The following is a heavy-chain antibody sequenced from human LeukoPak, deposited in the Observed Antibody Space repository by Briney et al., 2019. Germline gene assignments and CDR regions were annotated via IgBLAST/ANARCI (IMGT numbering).Heavy chain of an antibody. CDR2: INHSGST. D-gene: IGHD2-2*01. CDR3: ARWDIVVVAAAIYNWFDP. CDR1: GASFSGYY. Sequence: SETLSLTCAVYGASFSGYYWSWVRQPPGKGLEWVGEINHSGSTNYNPSLTSRVTISVDPSKNQFSLKLSSVTAADTAVYSCARWDIVVVAAAIYNWFDPGGQGTLLTVPS. J-gene: IGHJ5*02. V-gene: IGHV4-34*01.